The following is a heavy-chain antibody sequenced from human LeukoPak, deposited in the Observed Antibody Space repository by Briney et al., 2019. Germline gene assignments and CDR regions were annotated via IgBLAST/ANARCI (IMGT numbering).Heavy chain of an antibody. J-gene: IGHJ6*03. CDR1: GFTISSYA. CDR3: AKVFQNYYYYYMDV. V-gene: IGHV3-23*01. CDR2: ISAGGGGT. Sequence: GGSLRLSCAVSGFTISSYAMSWVRQAPGKGLDWVSSISAGGGGTYYADSVKGRFTISRDNSKNTLYLQMNSLRAEDTAVYYCAKVFQNYYYYYMDVWGKGTTVTISS.